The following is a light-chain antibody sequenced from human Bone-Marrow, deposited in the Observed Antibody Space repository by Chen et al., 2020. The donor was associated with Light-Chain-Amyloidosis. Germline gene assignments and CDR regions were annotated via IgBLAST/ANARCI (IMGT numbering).Light chain of an antibody. CDR1: QSLRHSNGYNY. CDR3: IQTLQTPPFT. V-gene: IGKV2-28*01. Sequence: DIVMTQSPLSLLVTPGEPASISCTSGQSLRHSNGYNYLDWYLQKPGQSPQLLIYLGSNRASGVPDRFSGSGSGTDFTLKISRVEAEDVGVYYCIQTLQTPPFTFGPGTKVDLK. J-gene: IGKJ3*01. CDR2: LGS.